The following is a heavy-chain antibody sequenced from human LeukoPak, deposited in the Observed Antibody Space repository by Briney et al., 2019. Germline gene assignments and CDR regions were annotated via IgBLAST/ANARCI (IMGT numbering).Heavy chain of an antibody. CDR3: ARAVYYGDYFDAFDI. Sequence: ASVKVSCKASGYTLTSYAMHWVRQAPGQRLEWMGWINAGNGNTKYSQKFQGRVTITRDTSASTAYMELSSLRSEDTAVYYCARAVYYGDYFDAFDIWGQGTMVTVSS. J-gene: IGHJ3*02. D-gene: IGHD4-17*01. CDR2: INAGNGNT. CDR1: GYTLTSYA. V-gene: IGHV1-3*01.